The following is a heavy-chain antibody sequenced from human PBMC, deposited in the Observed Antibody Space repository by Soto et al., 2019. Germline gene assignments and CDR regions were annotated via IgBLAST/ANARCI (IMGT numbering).Heavy chain of an antibody. V-gene: IGHV3-23*01. J-gene: IGHJ6*02. CDR1: GFTFSNYD. D-gene: IGHD3-10*01. Sequence: EVQLLESGGGLVQPGGSLRLSCAASGFTFSNYDMSWVRQAPGKGLEWVSAVSESGRSTHYADSVKGRFTISRDNPKNTLYLQMNSLRAEDTATYFCAKDRRGVMDVWGQGTTVTVSS. CDR3: AKDRRGVMDV. CDR2: VSESGRST.